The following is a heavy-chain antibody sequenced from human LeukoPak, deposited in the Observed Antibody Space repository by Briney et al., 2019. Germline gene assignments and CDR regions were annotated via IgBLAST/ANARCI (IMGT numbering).Heavy chain of an antibody. Sequence: ASVKVSCKASGYTFTSYGISWVRQAPGQGLEWMGWISAYNGNTNYAQKLQGRVTMTTDTSTSTAYMELRSLRSDDMAVYYCARDESHIVVVPAAIPRDYYYYGMDVWGQGTTVTVSS. V-gene: IGHV1-18*03. CDR2: ISAYNGNT. CDR3: ARDESHIVVVPAAIPRDYYYYGMDV. D-gene: IGHD2-2*01. CDR1: GYTFTSYG. J-gene: IGHJ6*02.